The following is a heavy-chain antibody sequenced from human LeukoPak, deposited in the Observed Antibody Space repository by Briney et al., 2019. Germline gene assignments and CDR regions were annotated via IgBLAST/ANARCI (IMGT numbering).Heavy chain of an antibody. CDR3: ARDPKSAVGYYYYGMEV. CDR1: GFTFGDYA. Sequence: AGGSLRLSCTASGFTFGDYAMSWFRQPPGKGLEWIGHVSYSGSTNYNPSLKSRVTISLDTSKNQFSLKLSSMTAADTAVYFCARDPKSAVGYYYYGMEVWGQGTTVTVSS. J-gene: IGHJ6*02. CDR2: VSYSGST. V-gene: IGHV4-59*01. D-gene: IGHD6-19*01.